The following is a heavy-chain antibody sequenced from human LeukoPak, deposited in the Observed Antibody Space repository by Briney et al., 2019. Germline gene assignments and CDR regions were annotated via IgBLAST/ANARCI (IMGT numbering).Heavy chain of an antibody. J-gene: IGHJ6*04. Sequence: GASVKVSCKASGGTFSSYAISWVRQAPGQGLEWMGGIIPIFGTANYAQKFQGRVTITADKSTSTAYTELSSLRSEDTAVYYCARDHYYYGSGSYWGGSSYYYGMDVWGKGTTVTVSS. CDR2: IIPIFGTA. D-gene: IGHD3-10*01. V-gene: IGHV1-69*06. CDR3: ARDHYYYGSGSYWGGSSYYYGMDV. CDR1: GGTFSSYA.